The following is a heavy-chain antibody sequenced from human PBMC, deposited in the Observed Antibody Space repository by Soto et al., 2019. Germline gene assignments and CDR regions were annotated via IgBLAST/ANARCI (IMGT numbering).Heavy chain of an antibody. J-gene: IGHJ6*02. V-gene: IGHV1-69*13. CDR2: IIPIFGTA. D-gene: IGHD2-2*01. CDR1: GGTISSYA. CDR3: ARGQLVNRYFYYGMDV. Sequence: SSVKVARKGSGGTISSYAIRWVRQAPGQGLEWTGGIIPIFGTASYAQNFQGRVTITADESTSTAYMELSSLRSEDTAVYYCARGQLVNRYFYYGMDVWGQGTKVTVSS.